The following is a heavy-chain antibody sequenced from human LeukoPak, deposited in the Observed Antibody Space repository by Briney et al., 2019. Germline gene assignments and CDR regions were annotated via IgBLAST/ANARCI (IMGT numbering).Heavy chain of an antibody. CDR3: AKDPNNRETVAAIDF. D-gene: IGHD1-26*01. CDR2: ISGSGGST. V-gene: IGHV3-23*01. CDR1: GFTFSSYA. J-gene: IGHJ4*02. Sequence: GGSLRLSCAASGFTFSSYAMSWVRQAPGKGLGWVSVISGSGGSTYYADSVKGRFTISRDNSKNTLYLQMNSLRAEDTAVYYCAKDPNNRETVAAIDFWGRGTLVTVSS.